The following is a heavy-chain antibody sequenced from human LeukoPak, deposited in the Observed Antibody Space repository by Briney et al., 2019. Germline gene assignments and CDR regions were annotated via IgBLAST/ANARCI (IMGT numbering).Heavy chain of an antibody. Sequence: GASVKVSCKASGGTFSSYTISWVRQAPGQGLEWMGRIIPILGIANYAQKFQGRVTITADKSTSTAYMELSSLRSEDTAVYYCARAGSEGYYYYYMDFCGKGTTVTVSS. CDR1: GGTFSSYT. V-gene: IGHV1-69*02. CDR3: ARAGSEGYYYYYMDF. CDR2: IIPILGIA. J-gene: IGHJ6*03. D-gene: IGHD3-10*01.